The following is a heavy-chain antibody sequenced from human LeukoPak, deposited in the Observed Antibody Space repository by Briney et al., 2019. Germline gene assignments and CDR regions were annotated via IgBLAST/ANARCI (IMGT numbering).Heavy chain of an antibody. CDR3: ARSLGYCSGGSCSL. CDR1: GGSFSGDY. D-gene: IGHD2-15*01. CDR2: ICESGST. V-gene: IGHV4-34*01. J-gene: IGHJ4*02. Sequence: SETLSLTCAVYGGSFSGDYWSWIRQTPGKGLEWIGEICESGSTNYNPSLKSRVTMSLDTSKTQLSLRLSSVTAADTAVYYCARSLGYCSGGSCSLWGQGTLVTVSS.